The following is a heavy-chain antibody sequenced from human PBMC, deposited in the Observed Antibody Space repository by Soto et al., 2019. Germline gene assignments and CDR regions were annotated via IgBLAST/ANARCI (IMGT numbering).Heavy chain of an antibody. D-gene: IGHD6-6*01. CDR1: GGSISSGGYS. Sequence: SETLSLTCAVSGGSISSGGYSWSWIRQPPGKGLEWIGYIYHSGSTYYNPSLKSRVTISVDRSKNQFSLKLSSVTAADTAVYYCARYIAARPFDYWGQETLVTVSS. CDR2: IYHSGST. CDR3: ARYIAARPFDY. J-gene: IGHJ4*02. V-gene: IGHV4-30-2*01.